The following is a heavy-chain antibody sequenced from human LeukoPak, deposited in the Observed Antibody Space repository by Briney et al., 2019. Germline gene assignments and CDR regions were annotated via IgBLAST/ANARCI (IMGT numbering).Heavy chain of an antibody. Sequence: SETLSLTCAVYGGSFSGYYWSWIRQPPGKGLEWIGEINHSGSTNYNPSLKSRVTISVDTSKNKFSLKLSSVTAADTAVYYCARGRVVGAGNWFDPWGQGTLVTVSS. CDR3: ARGRVVGAGNWFDP. J-gene: IGHJ5*02. CDR1: GGSFSGYY. CDR2: INHSGST. V-gene: IGHV4-34*01. D-gene: IGHD1-26*01.